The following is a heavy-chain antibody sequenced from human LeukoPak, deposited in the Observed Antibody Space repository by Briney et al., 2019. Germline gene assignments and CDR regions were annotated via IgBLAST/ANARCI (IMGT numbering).Heavy chain of an antibody. CDR3: ARSFRRYYYYGMDV. CDR2: IYSGGNT. CDR1: EFTVSSGY. J-gene: IGHJ6*02. V-gene: IGHV3-66*01. Sequence: PGGSLRLSCAASEFTVSSGYMSWVRQAPGKGLEWVSIIYSGGNTFYADSVKGRFTISRDNAKNSLYLQMNSLRAEDTAVYYCARSFRRYYYYGMDVWGQGTTVTVSS.